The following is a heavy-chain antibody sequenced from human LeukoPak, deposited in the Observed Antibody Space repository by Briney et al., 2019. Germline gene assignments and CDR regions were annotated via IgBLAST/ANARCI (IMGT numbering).Heavy chain of an antibody. CDR3: APSSSSAFYFDY. V-gene: IGHV1-2*02. CDR1: GYTFTGYY. D-gene: IGHD6-6*01. J-gene: IGHJ4*02. Sequence: ASVRVSCTTSGYTFTGYYMHWLRQAPGQGLDWMGWINPNSGGTKYAQKFQGRVTMTRDTSTSTAYMELSRLTSDDTAVYYCAPSSSSAFYFDYWGQGTLVTVSS. CDR2: INPNSGGT.